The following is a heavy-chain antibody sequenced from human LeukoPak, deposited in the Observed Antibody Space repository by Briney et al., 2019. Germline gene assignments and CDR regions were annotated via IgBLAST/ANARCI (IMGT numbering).Heavy chain of an antibody. CDR3: AREYSYGYSDY. J-gene: IGHJ4*02. CDR1: GYTFTGYY. V-gene: IGHV1-69*04. CDR2: IIPILGIA. Sequence: SVKVSCKASGYTFTGYYMHWVRQAPGQGLEWMGRIIPILGIANYAQKFQGRVTITADKSTSTAYMELSSLRSEDTAVYYCAREYSYGYSDYWGQGTLVTVSS. D-gene: IGHD5-18*01.